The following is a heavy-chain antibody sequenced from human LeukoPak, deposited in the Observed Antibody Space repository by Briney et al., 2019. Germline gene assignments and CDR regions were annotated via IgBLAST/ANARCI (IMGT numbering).Heavy chain of an antibody. V-gene: IGHV3-23*01. D-gene: IGHD3/OR15-3a*01. CDR1: GISLNNYG. J-gene: IGHJ4*02. CDR2: ISDSGGGT. CDR3: AKRGVVIRVILVGFHKEAYYFES. Sequence: GGSLRLSCAASGISLNNYGMTWVRQAPGKGLEWVAGISDSGGGTKYADSVKGRFTISRDNPKNTLYLQMNSLRAEDTAVYFCAKRGVVIRVILVGFHKEAYYFESWGQGALVTVSS.